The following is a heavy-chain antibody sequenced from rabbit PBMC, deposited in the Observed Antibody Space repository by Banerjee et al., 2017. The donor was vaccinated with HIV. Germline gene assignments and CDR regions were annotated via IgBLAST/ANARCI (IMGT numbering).Heavy chain of an antibody. J-gene: IGHJ4*01. V-gene: IGHV1S40*01. D-gene: IGHD6-1*01. CDR1: GFSFSSSYY. CDR3: ARGTIVRL. CDR2: IYTGSSGST. Sequence: QSLEESGGDLVKPGASLTLTCTASGFSFSSSYYMCWVRQAPGKGLEWIGCIYTGSSGSTYYASWAKGRFTLSKISSTTVTLQMTSLTAADTATYFCARGTIVRLWGPGTLVTVS.